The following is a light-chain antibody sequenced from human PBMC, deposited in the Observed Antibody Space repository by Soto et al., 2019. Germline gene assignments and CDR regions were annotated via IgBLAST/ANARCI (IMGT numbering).Light chain of an antibody. CDR3: QQYGSSPT. CDR1: QSVSSSY. J-gene: IGKJ3*01. CDR2: GAS. Sequence: EIVLTQSPGTLSLSPGERATLSCRASQSVSSSYLAWYQQKPGQAPRLLIYGASSRATGIPDRFSGSGSGTGCRGAISRLEPEDFAVYYCQQYGSSPTFGPGTKVDIK. V-gene: IGKV3-20*01.